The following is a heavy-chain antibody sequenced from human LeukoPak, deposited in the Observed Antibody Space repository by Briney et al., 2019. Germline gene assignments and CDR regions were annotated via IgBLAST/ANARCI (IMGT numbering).Heavy chain of an antibody. Sequence: ASVKVSCKASGGTFSSYAISWVRQAPGQGLEWMGGIIPIFGTANYAQKFQGRVTITADESTSTAYIQLSSLRSEDTAVYYCARDEVVGATLDYYYGMDVWGQGTTVTVSS. CDR1: GGTFSSYA. CDR3: ARDEVVGATLDYYYGMDV. V-gene: IGHV1-69*13. D-gene: IGHD1-26*01. J-gene: IGHJ6*02. CDR2: IIPIFGTA.